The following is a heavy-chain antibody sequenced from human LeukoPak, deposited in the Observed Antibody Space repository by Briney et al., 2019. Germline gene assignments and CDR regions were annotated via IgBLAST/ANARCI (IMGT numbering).Heavy chain of an antibody. CDR3: AREPVLLWFGPA. CDR2: IRYDGSDK. Sequence: GGSLRLSCAASGFTFSSYGMHWVRQAPGKGLEWVAFIRYDGSDKYYADSVKGRFTISRDNSKNTLYLQMNSLRAEDTAVYYCAREPVLLWFGPAWGQGTLVTVSS. CDR1: GFTFSSYG. D-gene: IGHD3-10*01. V-gene: IGHV3-30*02. J-gene: IGHJ5*02.